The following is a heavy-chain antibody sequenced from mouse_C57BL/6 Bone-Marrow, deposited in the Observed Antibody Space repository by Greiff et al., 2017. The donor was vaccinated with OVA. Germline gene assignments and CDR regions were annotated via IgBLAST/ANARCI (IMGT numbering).Heavy chain of an antibody. CDR2: IHPNSGST. CDR3: ANPNWDGYFDV. V-gene: IGHV1-64*01. J-gene: IGHJ1*03. CDR1: GYTFTSYW. Sequence: QVQLKQPGAELVKPGASVKLSCKASGYTFTSYWMHWVKQRPGQGLEWIGMIHPNSGSTNYNEKFKSKATLTVDKSSSTAYMQLSSLTSEDSAVYYCANPNWDGYFDVWGTGTTVTVSS. D-gene: IGHD4-1*01.